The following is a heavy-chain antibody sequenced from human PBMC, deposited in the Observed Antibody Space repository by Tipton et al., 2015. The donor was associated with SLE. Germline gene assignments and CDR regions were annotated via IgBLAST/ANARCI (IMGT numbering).Heavy chain of an antibody. Sequence: TLSLTCTVSGGFISSSNYYWGWIRQPPGKGLEWIGRIYTSWSTNYNPSLKSRVSISVDTSKNQFSLKLSSVTAADTAVYYCARTNLQESLVDWYFDLWGRGTLVTVSS. CDR3: ARTNLQESLVDWYFDL. CDR2: IYTSWST. J-gene: IGHJ2*01. V-gene: IGHV4-39*07. D-gene: IGHD5-24*01. CDR1: GGFISSSNYY.